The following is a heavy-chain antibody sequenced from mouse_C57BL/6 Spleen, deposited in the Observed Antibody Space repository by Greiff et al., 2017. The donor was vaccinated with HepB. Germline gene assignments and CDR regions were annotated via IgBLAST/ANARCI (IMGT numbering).Heavy chain of an antibody. D-gene: IGHD1-1*01. CDR1: GYTFTDYE. V-gene: IGHV1-15*01. J-gene: IGHJ1*03. Sequence: QVQLQQSGAELVRPGASVTLSCKASGYTFTDYEMHWVKQTPVHGLEWIGAIDPETGGTAYNQKFKGKAILTADKSSSTAYMELRSLTSEDSAVYYCTDPDYYGSSYWYFDVWGTGTTVTVSS. CDR3: TDPDYYGSSYWYFDV. CDR2: IDPETGGT.